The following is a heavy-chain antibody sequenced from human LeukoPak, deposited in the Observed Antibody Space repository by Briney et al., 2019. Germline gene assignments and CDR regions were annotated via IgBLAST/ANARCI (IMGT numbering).Heavy chain of an antibody. V-gene: IGHV4-59*01. CDR1: GGSISNYY. CDR3: ARKSAACGGDCYWAFDI. CDR2: IYYSGST. J-gene: IGHJ3*02. D-gene: IGHD2-21*02. Sequence: SETLSLTCTVSGGSISNYYWSWIRQPPGKGLEWIGYIYYSGSTNYNPSLKSRVTISVDTSKNQFSLKLSSVTAADTAVYYCARKSAACGGDCYWAFDIWGQGTMVTVSS.